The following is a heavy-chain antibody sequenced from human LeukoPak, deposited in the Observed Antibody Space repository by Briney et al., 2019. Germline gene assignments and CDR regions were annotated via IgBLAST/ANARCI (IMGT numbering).Heavy chain of an antibody. CDR1: GFTFSSYG. D-gene: IGHD2-2*01. Sequence: GRPLRLSCAASGFTFSSYGMHWVRPAPGKGLEWVAVISYDGSNKYYADSVKGRFTISRDNSKNTLYLQMNSLRAEDTAVYYCAKGEVPAAMLSPFDYWGQGTLVTVSS. J-gene: IGHJ4*02. V-gene: IGHV3-30*18. CDR2: ISYDGSNK. CDR3: AKGEVPAAMLSPFDY.